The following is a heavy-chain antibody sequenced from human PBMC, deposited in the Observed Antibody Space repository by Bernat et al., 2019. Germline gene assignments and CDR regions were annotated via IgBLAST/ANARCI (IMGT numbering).Heavy chain of an antibody. CDR1: GFTVSSNY. Sequence: EVQLVESGGGLVQPGGSLRLSCAASGFTVSSNYMSWVRQAPGKGLEWASVIYSGGSTYYADSVKGRFTISRHNSKNTLYHQMNSLSAEDTAAYYCARGIRGVEYYGMDVWGQGTTVTVSS. CDR2: IYSGGST. CDR3: ARGIRGVEYYGMDV. D-gene: IGHD3-10*01. V-gene: IGHV3-53*04. J-gene: IGHJ6*02.